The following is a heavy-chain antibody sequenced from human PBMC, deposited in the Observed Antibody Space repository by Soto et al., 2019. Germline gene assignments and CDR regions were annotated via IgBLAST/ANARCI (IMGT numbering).Heavy chain of an antibody. Sequence: PPETLSLTSTDSGASITASYSNWAWIRQPPGKGLEWIGTFYYSGTTSQNPPLRSRITISGDTSRNQFSLNLRSVTAADSGGYYCAKLVRDDVRRSVHDHWGQGSLVTFSS. CDR2: FYYSGTT. CDR3: AKLVRDDVRRSVHDH. J-gene: IGHJ4*02. D-gene: IGHD3-10*02. V-gene: IGHV4-39*01. CDR1: GASITASYSN.